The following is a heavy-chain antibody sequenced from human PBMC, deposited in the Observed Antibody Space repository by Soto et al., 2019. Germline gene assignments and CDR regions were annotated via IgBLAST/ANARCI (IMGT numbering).Heavy chain of an antibody. D-gene: IGHD2-2*01. CDR1: GGPISSYY. Sequence: PSETLSLTCTVSGGPISSYYWSWIRQPPEKGLEWIGYVHYSGTTNYNPSLQSRVTMSVDTSKNQFSLSLTPVTTVDTAVYYCIGTSRDFDIWGQGISVTVSS. CDR3: IGTSRDFDI. V-gene: IGHV4-59*01. J-gene: IGHJ3*02. CDR2: VHYSGTT.